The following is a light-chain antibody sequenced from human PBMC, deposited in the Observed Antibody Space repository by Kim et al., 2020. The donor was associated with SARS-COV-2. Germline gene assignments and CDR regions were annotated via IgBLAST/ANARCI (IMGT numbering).Light chain of an antibody. CDR2: EGT. CDR3: CSYVGSSIV. CDR1: SSDVVSYDL. Sequence: QSALTQPASVSGSPGQSITISCTGTSSDVVSYDLVSWYQQHPGKAPKLMFYEGTKRPSGVSNRFSGSKSGNTASLTISGLRAEDEADYYCCSYVGSSIVFGGGTQLTVL. V-gene: IGLV2-23*01. J-gene: IGLJ3*02.